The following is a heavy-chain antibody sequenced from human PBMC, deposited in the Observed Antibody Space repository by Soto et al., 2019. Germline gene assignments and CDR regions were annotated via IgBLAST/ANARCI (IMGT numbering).Heavy chain of an antibody. CDR2: IYYSGST. Sequence: LSLTCTVSGGSISSGDYYRSWIRQPPGKGLEWIGYIYYSGSTYYNPSLKSRVTISVDTSKNQFSLKLSSVTAADTAVYYCARGGGFWSGYYMLGYYYGMDVWGQGTTVTVSS. CDR1: GGSISSGDYY. J-gene: IGHJ6*02. D-gene: IGHD3-3*01. V-gene: IGHV4-30-4*01. CDR3: ARGGGFWSGYYMLGYYYGMDV.